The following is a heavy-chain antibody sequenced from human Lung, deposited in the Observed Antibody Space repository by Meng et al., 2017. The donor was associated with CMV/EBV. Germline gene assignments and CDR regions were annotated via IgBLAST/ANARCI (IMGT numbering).Heavy chain of an antibody. J-gene: IGHJ6*02. Sequence: GSLRLXXAVYGGSFSGYYWSWIRQPPGKGLEWIGEINHSGSTNYNPSLKSRVTISVDTSKNQFSLKLSSVTAADTAVYYCARTTYDFWSGIYYYYYYGMDVWGQGTXVTVSS. D-gene: IGHD3-3*01. CDR2: INHSGST. V-gene: IGHV4-34*01. CDR1: GGSFSGYY. CDR3: ARTTYDFWSGIYYYYYYGMDV.